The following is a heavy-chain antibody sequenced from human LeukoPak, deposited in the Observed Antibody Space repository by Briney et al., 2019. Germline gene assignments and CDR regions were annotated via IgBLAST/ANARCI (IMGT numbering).Heavy chain of an antibody. J-gene: IGHJ4*02. D-gene: IGHD1-26*01. Sequence: SETLSLTCTVSGGSISSYYWSWLRQPPGKGLEGIGYIYYSGSTNYNPSLTSRVTISVDTSKNQFSLKLSSVTAADTAVYYCARAGSYRGYFDYWGQGTLVTVSS. CDR1: GGSISSYY. V-gene: IGHV4-59*01. CDR2: IYYSGST. CDR3: ARAGSYRGYFDY.